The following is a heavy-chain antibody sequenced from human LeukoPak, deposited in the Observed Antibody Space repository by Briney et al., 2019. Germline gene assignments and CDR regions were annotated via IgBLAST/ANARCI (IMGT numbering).Heavy chain of an antibody. D-gene: IGHD3-10*01. CDR3: AKGATRVRGVIMIPHDY. CDR2: ISGSGGST. V-gene: IGHV3-23*01. J-gene: IGHJ4*02. CDR1: GFTFSSYG. Sequence: PGGSLRLSCAASGFTFSSYGMSWVRQAPGKGLEWVSAISGSGGSTYYADSVKGRFTISRDNSKNTLYLQMNSLRAEDTAVYYCAKGATRVRGVIMIPHDYWGQGTLVTVSS.